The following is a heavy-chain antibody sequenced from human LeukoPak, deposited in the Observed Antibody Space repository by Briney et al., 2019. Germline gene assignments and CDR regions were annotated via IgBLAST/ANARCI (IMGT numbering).Heavy chain of an antibody. Sequence: PGGSLRLSCAASGFTFSSYWMTWVRQAPGKGLEWVANINPDGSDKKYVDSVEGRFTMSRDNSKNTLTMFLQMNSLRVEDTAVYYCAKGGDYALDYWGQGTLVTVSS. V-gene: IGHV3-7*01. D-gene: IGHD4-17*01. CDR3: AKGGDYALDY. CDR1: GFTFSSYW. CDR2: INPDGSDK. J-gene: IGHJ4*02.